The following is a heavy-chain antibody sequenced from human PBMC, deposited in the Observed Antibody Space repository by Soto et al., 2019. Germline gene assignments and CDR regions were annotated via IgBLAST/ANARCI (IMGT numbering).Heavy chain of an antibody. CDR1: SGSVIGGY. V-gene: IGHV4-59*02. Sequence: SETRSLSCSVYSGSVIGGYWTWVRQPPGKILEWIGYIHYSGRTDYNPSLTSRATMSVDTSKNQFSLNLKSITAADTAVYYCVRVGVGIGNHFDSWGRGTLVTVSS. D-gene: IGHD1-26*01. CDR2: IHYSGRT. CDR3: VRVGVGIGNHFDS. J-gene: IGHJ4*02.